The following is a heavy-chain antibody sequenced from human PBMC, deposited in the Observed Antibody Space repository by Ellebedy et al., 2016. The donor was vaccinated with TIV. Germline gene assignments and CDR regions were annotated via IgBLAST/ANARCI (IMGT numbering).Heavy chain of an antibody. CDR2: INHSGST. V-gene: IGHV4-34*01. Sequence: MPSETLSLTCAVHGGSFSGYYWSWIRQPPGKGLEWIGEINHSGSTNYNPSLKSRVTISVDTSKNQFSLKLSSVTAADTAVYYCARGKADRPQGTFDYWGQGTLVTVSS. J-gene: IGHJ4*02. CDR1: GGSFSGYY. CDR3: ARGKADRPQGTFDY.